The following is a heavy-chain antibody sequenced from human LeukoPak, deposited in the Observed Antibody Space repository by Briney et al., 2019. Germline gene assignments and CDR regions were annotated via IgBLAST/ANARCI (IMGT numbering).Heavy chain of an antibody. CDR3: ARRDLVGGETQRLGWFDP. V-gene: IGHV4-34*01. Sequence: SETLSLTCAVYGGSFSGYYWSWIRQTPGKGLDWVGEINHSGSTNYNPSLKSRVTISVGTSKNQFSLKLTSVTAADTAVYFCARRDLVGGETQRLGWFDPWGQGTLVTVS. CDR2: INHSGST. CDR1: GGSFSGYY. D-gene: IGHD3-10*01. J-gene: IGHJ5*02.